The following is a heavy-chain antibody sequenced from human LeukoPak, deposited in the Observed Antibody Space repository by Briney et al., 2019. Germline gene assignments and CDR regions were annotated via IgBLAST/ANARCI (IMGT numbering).Heavy chain of an antibody. CDR3: ARDLGYLGEEY. V-gene: IGHV1-2*02. CDR2: INPNSGGT. J-gene: IGHJ4*02. D-gene: IGHD3-16*01. Sequence: VASMKVSCEAAGYTFTGYYMHWVRQAPGQGLEWMGWINPNSGGTNYALKFKGSVTMTRDKSISTAYMELSRLRSDDTAVYYCARDLGYLGEEYWGQGTLVTVSS. CDR1: GYTFTGYY.